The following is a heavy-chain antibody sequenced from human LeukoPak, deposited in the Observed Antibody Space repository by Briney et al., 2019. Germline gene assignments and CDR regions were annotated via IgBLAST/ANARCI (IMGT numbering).Heavy chain of an antibody. Sequence: SETLSLTCTVSGGSTSSYYWSWIRQPAGKGLEWIGRIYTSGSTNYNPSLKSRVTMSVDTSKNQFSLKLSSVIAADTAVYYCARRISAAPRLYYYYYYMDVWGKGTTVTVSS. V-gene: IGHV4-4*07. J-gene: IGHJ6*03. CDR1: GGSTSSYY. CDR3: ARRISAAPRLYYYYYYMDV. D-gene: IGHD2-2*01. CDR2: IYTSGST.